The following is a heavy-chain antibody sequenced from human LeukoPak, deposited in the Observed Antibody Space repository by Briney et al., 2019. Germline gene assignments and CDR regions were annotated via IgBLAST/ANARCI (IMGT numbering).Heavy chain of an antibody. D-gene: IGHD6-13*01. CDR3: ARDNSSSWYGTDYYFDY. J-gene: IGHJ4*02. CDR1: GYTFTGYY. Sequence: ASVKVSCKASGYTFTGYYMHWVRQAPGQGLEWMGWINPNSGGTNYAQKFQGRVTMTRDTSISTAYMELSRLRSDDTAVYYCARDNSSSWYGTDYYFDYWGQGTLVTVSS. V-gene: IGHV1-2*02. CDR2: INPNSGGT.